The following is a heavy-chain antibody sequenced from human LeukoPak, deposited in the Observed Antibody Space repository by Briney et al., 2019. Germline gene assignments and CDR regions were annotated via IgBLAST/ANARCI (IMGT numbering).Heavy chain of an antibody. CDR3: ARDTSGYTFDD. J-gene: IGHJ4*02. D-gene: IGHD5-18*01. Sequence: GGSLRLSCAASGFTFSSYAMNWVRQAPGKGLEWVSSISATSNYIYYADSVKGRFTISRDNAKNSLYLQMNSLRAEDTAVYYCARDTSGYTFDDWGQGTLVTVSS. CDR1: GFTFSSYA. V-gene: IGHV3-21*01. CDR2: ISATSNYI.